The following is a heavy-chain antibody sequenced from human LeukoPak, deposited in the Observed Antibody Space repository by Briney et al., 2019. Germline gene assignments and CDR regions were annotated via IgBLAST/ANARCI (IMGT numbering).Heavy chain of an antibody. CDR3: ARGVVAAAGRTFDF. D-gene: IGHD6-13*01. Sequence: PSETLSLTCAVYGGSFSGYYWSWIRQPAGRGLEWIGHIDSSGTTNYNPSLKSRVTISLDTSKNQFSLKLSSVTAADTAVYYCARGVVAAAGRTFDFWGQGTLVTVSS. V-gene: IGHV4-59*10. CDR1: GGSFSGYY. CDR2: IDSSGTT. J-gene: IGHJ4*02.